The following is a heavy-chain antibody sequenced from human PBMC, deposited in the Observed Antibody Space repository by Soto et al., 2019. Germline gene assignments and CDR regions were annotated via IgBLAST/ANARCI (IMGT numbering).Heavy chain of an antibody. Sequence: DSLKISCKASGYNFTAFWIHWVRQMPGKGLEWLGKIDPSDSYTNYSPSFEGHVTISTDNSITTAYLQWSSLRASDTALYFCARVHKNWFDSWAQGTMVTVSA. J-gene: IGHJ5*01. CDR3: ARVHKNWFDS. CDR2: IDPSDSYT. CDR1: GYNFTAFW. V-gene: IGHV5-10-1*01.